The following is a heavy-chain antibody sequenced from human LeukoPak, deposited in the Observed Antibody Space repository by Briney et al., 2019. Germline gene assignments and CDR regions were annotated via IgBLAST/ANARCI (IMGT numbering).Heavy chain of an antibody. CDR3: ARDSPYCSGGSCWPDY. J-gene: IGHJ4*02. V-gene: IGHV1-18*01. CDR2: ISAYNGNT. D-gene: IGHD2-15*01. Sequence: ASVKVSCKASGYTFTSYGISWVRQAPGQGLEWMGWISAYNGNTNYAQKLQGRVTMTTDTSTSTAYMELRSLRSDDTAVYYCARDSPYCSGGSCWPDYWGQGTLVTVSS. CDR1: GYTFTSYG.